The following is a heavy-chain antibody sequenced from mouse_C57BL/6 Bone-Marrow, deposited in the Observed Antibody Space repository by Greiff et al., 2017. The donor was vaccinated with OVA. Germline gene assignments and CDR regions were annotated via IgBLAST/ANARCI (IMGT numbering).Heavy chain of an antibody. J-gene: IGHJ2*01. CDR1: GYTFTDYY. CDR2: INPYNGGT. Sequence: DVQLQESGPVLVKPGASVEMSCKASGYTFTDYYMNWVKQSHGKSLEWIGVINPYNGGTSYNQKFKGKATLTVDKSSSTAYMELNSLTSEDSAVYYCARGSNYYFDYWGQGTTLTVSS. V-gene: IGHV1-19*01. D-gene: IGHD2-5*01. CDR3: ARGSNYYFDY.